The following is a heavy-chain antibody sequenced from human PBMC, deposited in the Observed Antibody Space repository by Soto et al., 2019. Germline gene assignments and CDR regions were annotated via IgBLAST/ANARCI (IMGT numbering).Heavy chain of an antibody. Sequence: QVELQESGPGLVKPSETLSLTCTVSGGSISNYYWSWIRQSAGKGLEWIGRIYTSGVTKYNPSLKSRVTMSADMSSNQFSLKLRSMTAADTAVYYCARGAVVPAGGWFDPWGQGTLVTVSS. V-gene: IGHV4-4*07. CDR3: ARGAVVPAGGWFDP. CDR2: IYTSGVT. J-gene: IGHJ5*02. D-gene: IGHD2-2*01. CDR1: GGSISNYY.